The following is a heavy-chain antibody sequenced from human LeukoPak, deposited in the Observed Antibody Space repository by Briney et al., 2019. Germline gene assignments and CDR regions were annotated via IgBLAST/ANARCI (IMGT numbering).Heavy chain of an antibody. CDR2: IFYNGNT. J-gene: IGHJ6*03. V-gene: IGHV4-59*01. CDR3: ARGGYYYMDV. CDR1: GGSISPYY. Sequence: SETLSLTSTVSGGSISPYYWSWIRQPPGKGLEWIAYIFYNGNTNYNPSLKSRVTISLDTSKKEFSLKVSSVTAADTAVYYCARGGYYYMDVWGKGTTVTVSS.